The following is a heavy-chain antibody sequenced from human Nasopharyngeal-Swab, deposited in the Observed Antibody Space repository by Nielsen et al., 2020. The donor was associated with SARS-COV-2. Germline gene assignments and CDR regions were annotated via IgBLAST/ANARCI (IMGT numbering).Heavy chain of an antibody. CDR1: GGSTSSSSYY. D-gene: IGHD6-19*01. V-gene: IGHV4-39*07. CDR3: ARDPSSGWYEFDY. Sequence: SETLSLTCTVSGGSTSSSSYYWGWIRQPPGKGLEWIGSIYYSGSTYYNPSLKSRVTISVDMSKNQFSLKLSSVTAADTAVYYCARDPSSGWYEFDYWGQGTLVTVSS. J-gene: IGHJ4*02. CDR2: IYYSGST.